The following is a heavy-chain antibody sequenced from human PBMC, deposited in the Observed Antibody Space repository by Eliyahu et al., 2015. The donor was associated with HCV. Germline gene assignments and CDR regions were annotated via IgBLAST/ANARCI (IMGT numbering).Heavy chain of an antibody. CDR3: ARSPRFDFWSGFHYFDD. V-gene: IGHV2-5*01. CDR2: IYXNDDK. Sequence: QITLKESGPTLVKPTQTLTLTCTFSGFSLGTSGVAVGWXRQPPGKALEWXAXIYXNDDKYXNPXLNSRLAVTKDTXKNQVFLTMTNMDPVDTATYYCARSPRFDFWSGFHYFDDWGQGTLVTVSS. CDR1: GFSLGTSGVA. D-gene: IGHD3-3*01. J-gene: IGHJ4*02.